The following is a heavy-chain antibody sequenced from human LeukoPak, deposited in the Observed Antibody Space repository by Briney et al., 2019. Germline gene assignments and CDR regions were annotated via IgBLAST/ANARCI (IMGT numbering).Heavy chain of an antibody. J-gene: IGHJ6*03. CDR1: GYTFTGYY. V-gene: IGHV1-2*02. CDR2: INPNSGGT. Sequence: ASVKVSCKASGYTFTGYYMHWVRQAPGQGLEWMGWINPNSGGTNYAQKFQGRVTMTRDTSISTAYMELSRLRSDDTAVYYCARPSMVRGFLGATYYYYMDVWGKGTTVTISS. D-gene: IGHD3-10*01. CDR3: ARPSMVRGFLGATYYYYMDV.